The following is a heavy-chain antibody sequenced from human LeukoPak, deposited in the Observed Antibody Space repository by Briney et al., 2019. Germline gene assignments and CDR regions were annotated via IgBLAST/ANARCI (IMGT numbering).Heavy chain of an antibody. CDR1: GGSISSSGFY. D-gene: IGHD3-16*01. V-gene: IGHV4-39*01. CDR2: IYYSGST. Sequence: SETLSLTCTVSGGSISSSGFYWGWIRQPPGKGLEWIGSIYYSGSTYYNPSLNSRVIISVDTSKNQFSLKLSSVTAADTAVYYCARQGFGSSYFDYWGQGTLVTVSS. J-gene: IGHJ4*02. CDR3: ARQGFGSSYFDY.